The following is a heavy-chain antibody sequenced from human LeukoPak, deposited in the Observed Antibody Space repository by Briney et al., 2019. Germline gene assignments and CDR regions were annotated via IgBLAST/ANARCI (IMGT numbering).Heavy chain of an antibody. CDR1: GFTFSSYA. CDR3: ARDRDSSDFFDY. Sequence: GGSLRLTCAASGFTFSSYAMHWVRQAPGKGLEWVAVISYDGSNKCYADSVKGRFTISRDNSKNTLYLQMNSLRAEDTAVYYCARDRDSSDFFDYWGQGTLVTVSS. D-gene: IGHD3-22*01. V-gene: IGHV3-30*04. J-gene: IGHJ4*02. CDR2: ISYDGSNK.